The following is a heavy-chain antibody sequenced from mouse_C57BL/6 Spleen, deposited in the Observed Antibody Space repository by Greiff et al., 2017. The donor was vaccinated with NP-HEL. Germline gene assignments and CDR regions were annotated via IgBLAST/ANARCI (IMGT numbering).Heavy chain of an antibody. CDR3: ARYADYYGSSYGHYYAMDY. CDR1: GFTFSDYG. CDR2: ISSGSSTI. V-gene: IGHV5-17*01. J-gene: IGHJ4*01. Sequence: EVKLVESGGGLVKPGGSLKLSCAASGFTFSDYGMHWVRQAPEKGLEWVAYISSGSSTIYYADTVKGRFTISRDNAKNTLFLQMTSLRSEDTAMYYCARYADYYGSSYGHYYAMDYWGQGTSVTVSS. D-gene: IGHD1-1*01.